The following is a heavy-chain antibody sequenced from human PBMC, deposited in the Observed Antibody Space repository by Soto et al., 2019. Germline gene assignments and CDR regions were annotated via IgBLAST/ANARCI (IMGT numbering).Heavy chain of an antibody. CDR1: GGSISSGGYY. D-gene: IGHD5-18*01. J-gene: IGHJ4*02. CDR2: IYYSGST. CDR3: ARSGYSYGPNPLLY. Sequence: QVQLQESGPGLVKPSQTLSLTCTVSGGSISSGGYYWSWIRQHPGKGLEWIGYIYYSGSTHYNPSLKSRVTIAVGTSKNQFSLKLSSVTAADTAVYYCARSGYSYGPNPLLYWGQGTLVTVSS. V-gene: IGHV4-31*03.